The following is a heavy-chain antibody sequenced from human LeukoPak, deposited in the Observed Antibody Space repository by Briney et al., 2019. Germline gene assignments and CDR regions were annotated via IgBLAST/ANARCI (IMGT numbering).Heavy chain of an antibody. V-gene: IGHV3-23*01. D-gene: IGHD3-22*01. CDR1: GFTFSSYA. J-gene: IGHJ6*02. CDR3: AKDDYDSTYYYYGMDV. CDR2: ISGSGGST. Sequence: GGSLRLSCAASGFTFSSYAMSWVRQAPGKGLGWVSAISGSGGSTYYADSVKGRFTISRDNSKNTLYLQMNSLRAEDTAVYYCAKDDYDSTYYYYGMDVWGQGTTVTVSS.